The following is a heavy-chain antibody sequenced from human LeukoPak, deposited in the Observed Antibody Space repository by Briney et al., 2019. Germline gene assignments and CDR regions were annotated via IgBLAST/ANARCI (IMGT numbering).Heavy chain of an antibody. J-gene: IGHJ4*02. CDR1: GFTFSTSD. Sequence: GGSLRLSCAASGFTFSTSDMHWVRQATGGGLEWVSAIGTAGDTYYPGSVKGRFTISRENAKNSLYLQMNSLRAGDTAVYFCARADRSGYYDYWGQGALVSVSS. D-gene: IGHD3-22*01. CDR2: IGTAGDT. V-gene: IGHV3-13*01. CDR3: ARADRSGYYDY.